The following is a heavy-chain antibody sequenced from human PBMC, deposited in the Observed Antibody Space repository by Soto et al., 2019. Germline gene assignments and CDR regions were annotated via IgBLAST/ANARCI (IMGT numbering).Heavy chain of an antibody. CDR3: TGGYSSSAGAFDI. CDR2: IRSKAYGGTT. Sequence: PGGSLRLSCTASGFTFGDYAMSWVRQAPGKGLEWVGFIRSKAYGGTTEYAASVKGRFTISRDDSKSIAYLQMNSLKTEDTAVYYCTGGYSSSAGAFDIWGQGTMVTVSS. J-gene: IGHJ3*02. D-gene: IGHD6-6*01. CDR1: GFTFGDYA. V-gene: IGHV3-49*04.